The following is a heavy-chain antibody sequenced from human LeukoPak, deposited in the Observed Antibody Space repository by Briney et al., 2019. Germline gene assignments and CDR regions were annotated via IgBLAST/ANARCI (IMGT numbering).Heavy chain of an antibody. D-gene: IGHD3-10*01. CDR1: SFSFSYFW. J-gene: IGHJ4*02. CDR2: IKRFGSEK. Sequence: GGSLRLSCVASSFSFSYFWMSWVRQRPGKGLEWVATIKRFGSEKTYLDSVKGRFTISRDDSKSSLSLQMNNLGADDSGLYYCARSSSQGFDYFDYWGQGALVTVSS. CDR3: ARSSSQGFDYFDY. V-gene: IGHV3-7*01.